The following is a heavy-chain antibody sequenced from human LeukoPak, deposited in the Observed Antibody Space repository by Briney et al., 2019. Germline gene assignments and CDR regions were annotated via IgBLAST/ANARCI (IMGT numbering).Heavy chain of an antibody. CDR1: GFTVSSNY. J-gene: IGHJ6*02. D-gene: IGHD3-3*01. V-gene: IGHV3-66*04. CDR3: ARPLSFLEWLSDGMDV. CDR2: IYSGGST. Sequence: PGGSLRLSCAASGFTVSSNYMSWVRQAPGKGLEWVSVIYSGGSTYYADSVKGRFTISRDNSKNTLYLQMNSLRAEDTAVYYCARPLSFLEWLSDGMDVWGQGTTVTVSS.